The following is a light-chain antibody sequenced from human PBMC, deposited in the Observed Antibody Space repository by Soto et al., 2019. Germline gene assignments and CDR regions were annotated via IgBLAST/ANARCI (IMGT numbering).Light chain of an antibody. Sequence: DIQMTQSPSSLSASVGDRVTITCRASQSITNYLNWYQQKPGKAPKLLFSGASNLQSGVPSGFSGSGFGTDVTLTISSLQPEDFATYFCQQTFLSPPTVGQGTKVEFK. V-gene: IGKV1-39*01. CDR1: QSITNY. CDR3: QQTFLSPPT. CDR2: GAS. J-gene: IGKJ1*01.